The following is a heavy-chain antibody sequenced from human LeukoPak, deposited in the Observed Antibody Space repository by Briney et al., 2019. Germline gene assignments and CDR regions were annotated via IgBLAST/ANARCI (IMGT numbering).Heavy chain of an antibody. CDR1: GYTFTSYG. J-gene: IGHJ6*02. D-gene: IGHD5-18*01. Sequence: ASVKVSCKASGYTFTSYGISWVRQAPGQGLEWMGWICAYNGNTNYVQKLQGRVTMTTDTSTSTAYMELRSLRSDDTAVYYCARGLVWGQLWFSYYYYYGMDVWGQGTTVTVSS. V-gene: IGHV1-18*01. CDR2: ICAYNGNT. CDR3: ARGLVWGQLWFSYYYYYGMDV.